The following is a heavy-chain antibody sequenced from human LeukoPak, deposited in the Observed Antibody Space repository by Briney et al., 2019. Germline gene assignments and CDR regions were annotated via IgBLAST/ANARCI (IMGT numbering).Heavy chain of an antibody. J-gene: IGHJ5*02. CDR1: GGSFSGYY. CDR3: ARTYSSSSDWFDP. D-gene: IGHD6-6*01. CDR2: IYYSGST. V-gene: IGHV4-31*11. Sequence: SETLSLTCAVYGGSFSGYYWSWIRQHPGKGLEWIGYIYYSGSTYYNPSLKSRVTISVDTSKNQFSLKLSSVTAADTAVYYCARTYSSSSDWFDPWGQGTLVTVSS.